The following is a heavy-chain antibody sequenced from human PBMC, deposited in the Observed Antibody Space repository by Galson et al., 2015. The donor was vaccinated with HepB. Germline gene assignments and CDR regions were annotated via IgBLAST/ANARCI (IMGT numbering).Heavy chain of an antibody. CDR3: TYSDHLETDY. J-gene: IGHJ4*02. CDR2: ISHAGTTE. CDR1: GGTFSSYA. V-gene: IGHV3-30*04. D-gene: IGHD4-17*01. Sequence: SCKASGGTFSSYAMHWVRQAPGKGLEWVAFISHAGTTEDYADSVRGRFSVSRDNSKDTLYLQMNRLRTDDTAVYWCTYSDHLETDYWGQGTLVTVSS.